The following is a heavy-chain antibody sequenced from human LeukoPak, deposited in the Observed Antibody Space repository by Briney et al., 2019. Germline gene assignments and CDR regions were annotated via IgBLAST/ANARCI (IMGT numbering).Heavy chain of an antibody. CDR2: INTNTGNP. CDR3: ARWVDTAMVGPFLDY. V-gene: IGHV7-4-1*02. J-gene: IGHJ4*02. CDR1: GYTFRDFG. D-gene: IGHD5-18*01. Sequence: GASVNVSCKASGYTFRDFGISWVRQAPGQGLEWMGWINTNTGNPTYAQGFTGRFVFSLDTSVSTAYLQISSLKAEDTAVYYCARWVDTAMVGPFLDYRGQGTLVTVSS.